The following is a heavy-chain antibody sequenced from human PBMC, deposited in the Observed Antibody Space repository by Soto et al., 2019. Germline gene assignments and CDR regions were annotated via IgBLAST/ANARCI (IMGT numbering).Heavy chain of an antibody. J-gene: IGHJ6*02. D-gene: IGHD1-20*01. CDR1: HFCCNIDA. Sequence: EAQLLESGRGMVQPGESRTLSCLASHFCCNIDAMTWVRQAPVKGLEWVSSMSGRGSSIYYADSVKGRFTITRDKSKKTRYLQMNSLRAEDTAVYWCARDNWNGAYYGLDVWGQGTTVTVS. V-gene: IGHV3-23*01. CDR3: ARDNWNGAYYGLDV. CDR2: MSGRGSSI.